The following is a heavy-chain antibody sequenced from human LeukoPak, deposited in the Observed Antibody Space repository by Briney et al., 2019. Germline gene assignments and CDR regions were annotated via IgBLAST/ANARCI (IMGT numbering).Heavy chain of an antibody. D-gene: IGHD1-26*01. Sequence: GESLKISCKGSGYSFTSYWIGWVRQMPGKGLEWMGIIYPGDSDTRYSPSFQGQVTISADKSISTAYLQWSSLKASDTAMYYCARRGRYQSYYYYGMDVWGQGTTVTVSS. V-gene: IGHV5-51*01. CDR2: IYPGDSDT. CDR1: GYSFTSYW. J-gene: IGHJ6*02. CDR3: ARRGRYQSYYYYGMDV.